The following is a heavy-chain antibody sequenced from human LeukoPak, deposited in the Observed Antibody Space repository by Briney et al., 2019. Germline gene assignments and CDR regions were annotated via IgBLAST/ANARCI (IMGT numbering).Heavy chain of an antibody. J-gene: IGHJ4*02. Sequence: GGSLRLSCAASGFTVSSNYMSWVRQAPGKGLEWVSAISGSGGSTYYADSVKGRFTISRDNSKNTLYLQMNSLRAEDTAVYYCARDSTVTYALDYWGQGTLVTVSS. CDR1: GFTVSSNY. V-gene: IGHV3-23*01. D-gene: IGHD4-17*01. CDR2: ISGSGGST. CDR3: ARDSTVTYALDY.